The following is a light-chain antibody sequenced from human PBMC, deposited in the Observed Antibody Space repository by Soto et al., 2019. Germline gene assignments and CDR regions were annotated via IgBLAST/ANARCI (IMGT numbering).Light chain of an antibody. CDR1: QSISNC. CDR2: EAS. V-gene: IGKV1-5*03. J-gene: IGKJ1*01. Sequence: DIQMTQSPSTLSASVGDRVTITCRASQSISNCLAWYQQKPGKVPKLLIYEASSLESGVPSRLSGSGSGTEFTLTISSLQPEDFATYYCQQYNSYTWTFGEGTKVDIK. CDR3: QQYNSYTWT.